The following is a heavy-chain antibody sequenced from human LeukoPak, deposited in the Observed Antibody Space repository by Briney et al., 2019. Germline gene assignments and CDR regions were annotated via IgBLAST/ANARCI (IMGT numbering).Heavy chain of an antibody. J-gene: IGHJ2*01. CDR3: ARVVVVTAVWYFDL. D-gene: IGHD3-22*01. CDR2: IYHSGST. V-gene: IGHV4-30-2*01. Sequence: SETLSLTCAVSGGSISSGGYSWSWIRQPPGKGLEWIVYIYHSGSTYYNPSLKSRVTISVDRSKNQFSLKLSSVTAADTAVYYCARVVVVTAVWYFDLWGRGTLVTVSS. CDR1: GGSISSGGYS.